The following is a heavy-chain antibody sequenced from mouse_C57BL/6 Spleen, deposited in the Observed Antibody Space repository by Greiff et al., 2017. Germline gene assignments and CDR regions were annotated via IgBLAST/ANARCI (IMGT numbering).Heavy chain of an antibody. V-gene: IGHV3-6*01. CDR3: AREGTMPMDY. D-gene: IGHD1-1*02. CDR1: GYSITSGYY. J-gene: IGHJ4*01. Sequence: EVQLVESGPGLVKPSQSLSLTCSVTGYSITSGYYWNWIRQFPGNKLEWMGYISYDGSNNYNPSLTNRISITRDTSKNQFFLKLNSVTTEDTATYYCAREGTMPMDYWGQGTSVTVSS. CDR2: ISYDGSN.